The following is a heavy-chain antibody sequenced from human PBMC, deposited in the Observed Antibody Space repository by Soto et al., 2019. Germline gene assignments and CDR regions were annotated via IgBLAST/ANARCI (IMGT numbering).Heavy chain of an antibody. V-gene: IGHV4-34*01. CDR3: ARGRFGLFYLSWIQPHLNYGMDV. D-gene: IGHD5-18*01. J-gene: IGHJ6*02. CDR1: GGSFSGYY. CDR2: INHSGST. Sequence: PSETLSLTCAVYGGSFSGYYWSWIRQPPGKGLEWIGEINHSGSTNYNPSLKSRVTISVDTSKNQFSLKLSSVTAADTAVYYCARGRFGLFYLSWIQPHLNYGMDVWGQGTTVTVSS.